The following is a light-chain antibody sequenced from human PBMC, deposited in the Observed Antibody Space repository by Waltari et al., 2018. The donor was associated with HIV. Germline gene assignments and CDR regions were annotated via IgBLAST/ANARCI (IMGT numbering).Light chain of an antibody. CDR2: EDS. CDR1: NIGSKR. Sequence: SSALIQSPSVSVAPGRTARITCGGHNIGSKRVNWYQHKTGQAPILVIYEDSDRPSGVPERFSGSSSGNTATLTIRSVEAGDEADYYCQVWDKSLYQVVFGGGTKVTVL. J-gene: IGLJ2*01. CDR3: QVWDKSLYQVV. V-gene: IGLV3-21*01.